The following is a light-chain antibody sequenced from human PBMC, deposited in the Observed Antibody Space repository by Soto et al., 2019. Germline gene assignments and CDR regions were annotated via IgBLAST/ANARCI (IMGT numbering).Light chain of an antibody. CDR3: QQSYNSPPT. J-gene: IGKJ1*01. CDR1: ENIRTY. CDR2: AAS. V-gene: IGKV1-39*01. Sequence: DIQMTQSPSSLSASVGDRVTITCRASENIRTYLNWYQQKPGKAPKLLIYAASTLQGGIPSRFSGSGSGTDFIFTISSLQPEDFAAYFCQQSYNSPPTFGQGTKVDIK.